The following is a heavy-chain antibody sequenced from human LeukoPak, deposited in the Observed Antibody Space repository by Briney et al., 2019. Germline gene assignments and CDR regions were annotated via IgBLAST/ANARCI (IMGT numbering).Heavy chain of an antibody. Sequence: GGSLRLSCVASGFTFSRFELNWVRQAPGKGLEWVSHISTGTYIAYADSVKGRFTISRDNARNSLYLEMNSLRAEDTAVYYCARGGVNTMVRGVIRYYYMDVWGKGTTVTISS. V-gene: IGHV3-48*03. CDR2: ISTGTYI. CDR3: ARGGVNTMVRGVIRYYYMDV. J-gene: IGHJ6*03. D-gene: IGHD3-10*01. CDR1: GFTFSRFE.